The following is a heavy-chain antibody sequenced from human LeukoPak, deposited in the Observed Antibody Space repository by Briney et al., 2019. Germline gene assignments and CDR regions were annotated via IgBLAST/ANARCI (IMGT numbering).Heavy chain of an antibody. Sequence: SETLSLTCTVSGGSISDYYWSWIRQPAGKGLEWIGRIYTTGSADYNPSLKSRVTMSVDTSKNQFSLKLSSVTAADTAVYYCARAPKGTVVIATYYFDYWGQGTLVTVSS. CDR1: GGSISDYY. CDR2: IYTTGSA. V-gene: IGHV4-4*07. J-gene: IGHJ4*02. CDR3: ARAPKGTVVIATYYFDY. D-gene: IGHD2-21*01.